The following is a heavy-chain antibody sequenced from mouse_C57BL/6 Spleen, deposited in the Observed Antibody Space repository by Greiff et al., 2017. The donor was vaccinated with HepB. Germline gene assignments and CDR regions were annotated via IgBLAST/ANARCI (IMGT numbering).Heavy chain of an antibody. CDR3: ARYHYGSSPAWFAY. Sequence: QVQLQQPGAELVKPGASVKMSCKASGYTFTSYWITWVKQRPGQGLEWIGDIYPGSGSTNYNEKFKSKATLTVDTSSSTAYMQLSSLTSEDSAVYYCARYHYGSSPAWFAYWGQGTLVTVSA. J-gene: IGHJ3*01. CDR1: GYTFTSYW. D-gene: IGHD1-1*01. CDR2: IYPGSGST. V-gene: IGHV1-55*01.